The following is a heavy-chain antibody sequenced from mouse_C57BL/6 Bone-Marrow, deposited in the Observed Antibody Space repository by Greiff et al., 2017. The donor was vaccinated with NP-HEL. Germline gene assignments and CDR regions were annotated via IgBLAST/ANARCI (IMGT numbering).Heavy chain of an antibody. J-gene: IGHJ4*01. CDR2: INPNNGGT. V-gene: IGHV1-26*01. Sequence: VQLQQSGPELVKPGASVKISCKASGYTFTDYYMNWVKQSHGKSLEWIGDINPNNGGTSYNQKFKGKATLTVDKSSSTAYMELRSLTSEDSAVYYCARYVRVAMDYWGQGTSVTVSS. CDR1: GYTFTDYY. CDR3: ARYVRVAMDY.